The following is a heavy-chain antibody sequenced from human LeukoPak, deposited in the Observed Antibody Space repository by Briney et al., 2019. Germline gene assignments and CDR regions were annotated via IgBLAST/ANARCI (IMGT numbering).Heavy chain of an antibody. V-gene: IGHV4-4*07. CDR1: GGSISSYY. J-gene: IGHJ5*02. Sequence: SETLSLTCTVSGGSISSYYWSWIRQPAGEGLEWIGRIYTSGSTNYNPSLKSRVTMSVDTSKNQFSLKLSSVTAADTAVYYCARGRGSSSLAWFDPWGQGTLVTVSS. CDR2: IYTSGST. D-gene: IGHD6-6*01. CDR3: ARGRGSSSLAWFDP.